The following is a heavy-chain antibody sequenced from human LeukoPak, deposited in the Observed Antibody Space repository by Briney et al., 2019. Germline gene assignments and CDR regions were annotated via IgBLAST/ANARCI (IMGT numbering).Heavy chain of an antibody. CDR3: ARHPDVDTAKRTDWYFDL. Sequence: SETLSLTCTVSGGSISSSSYYWGWIRQPPGKGLEWIGSIYYSGSTYYNPSLKSRVTISVDTSKNQFSLKLSSVTAADTAVYYCARHPDVDTAKRTDWYFDLWGRGTLVTVSS. CDR2: IYYSGST. D-gene: IGHD5-18*01. CDR1: GGSISSSSYY. J-gene: IGHJ2*01. V-gene: IGHV4-39*01.